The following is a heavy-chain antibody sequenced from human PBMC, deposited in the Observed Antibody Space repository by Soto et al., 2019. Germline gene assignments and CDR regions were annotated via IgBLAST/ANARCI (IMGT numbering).Heavy chain of an antibody. D-gene: IGHD6-13*01. J-gene: IGHJ4*02. CDR3: ARTPRSSPYFDQ. Sequence: DSLKVSRQCSGNTFSNFWFGLVLQLPGQGLEWMGIIYPGDHETRYSPSFHGKVTISAEKSINTAYLQWNSLEASDSAFYFCARTPRSSPYFDQCGQRALVTVSS. V-gene: IGHV5-51*01. CDR2: IYPGDHET. CDR1: GNTFSNFW.